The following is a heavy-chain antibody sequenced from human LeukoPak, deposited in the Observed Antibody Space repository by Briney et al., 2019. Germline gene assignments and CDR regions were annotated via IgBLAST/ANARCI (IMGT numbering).Heavy chain of an antibody. D-gene: IGHD6-6*01. CDR3: ARVGSSSDYYFDY. CDR1: GFTFSSYS. V-gene: IGHV3-21*01. J-gene: IGHJ4*02. Sequence: PGGSLRLSCAASGFTFSSYSMNWVRQAPGKGLEWVSSISSSSYIYYADSVKGRFTISRDNAKNSLYLQMNSLRAEDTAVYYCARVGSSSDYYFDYWGQGTLVTVSS. CDR2: ISSSSYI.